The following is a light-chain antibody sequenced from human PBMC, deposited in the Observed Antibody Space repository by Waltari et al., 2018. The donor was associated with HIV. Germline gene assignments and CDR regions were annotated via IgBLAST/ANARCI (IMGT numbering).Light chain of an antibody. CDR2: LGS. J-gene: IGKJ2*01. Sequence: DIVLTQSPLSLPITPGEPASISCTSSRILPHSNGYHYLDWYLQKGGQSPQLLVYLGSNRASGGPCRVSGSGSGTIFTLKISRVEAEDAGIYYCMQGLETPYTFGQGTKLEIK. V-gene: IGKV2-28*01. CDR1: RILPHSNGYHY. CDR3: MQGLETPYT.